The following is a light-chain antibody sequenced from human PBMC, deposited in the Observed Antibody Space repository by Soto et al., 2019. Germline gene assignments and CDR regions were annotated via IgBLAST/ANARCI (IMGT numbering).Light chain of an antibody. CDR2: AAS. J-gene: IGKJ1*01. V-gene: IGKV1-39*01. CDR3: QQSYSTPRT. Sequence: DIQMTQSPSSLSASVGERVTITCRASQSISSYFNWYQQKPGKAPKLLIYAASSLQSGVPSRFSGSGSGTDFTLTISSLQPEDFATYYCQQSYSTPRTFGQGTKVEIK. CDR1: QSISSY.